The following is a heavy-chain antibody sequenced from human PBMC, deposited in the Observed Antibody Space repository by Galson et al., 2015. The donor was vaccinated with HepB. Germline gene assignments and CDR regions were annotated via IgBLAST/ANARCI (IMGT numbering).Heavy chain of an antibody. J-gene: IGHJ3*02. CDR3: ASGMYYYDSSGYYEGAFDI. D-gene: IGHD3-22*01. CDR2: IIPILGIA. CDR1: GYTFTSYG. Sequence: SVKVSCKASGYTFTSYGISWVRQAPGQGLEWMGGIIPILGIANYAQKFQGRVTITADKSTSTAYMELSSLRSEDTAVYYCASGMYYYDSSGYYEGAFDIWGQGTMVTVSS. V-gene: IGHV1-69*10.